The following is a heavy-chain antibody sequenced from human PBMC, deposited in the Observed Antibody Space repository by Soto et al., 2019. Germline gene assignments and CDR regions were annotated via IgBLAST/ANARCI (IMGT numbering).Heavy chain of an antibody. CDR2: ISASGDTT. CDR1: GFSFSTCA. V-gene: IGHV3-23*01. J-gene: IGHJ4*02. Sequence: EVQLLESGGGVVQPGGSLRLSCAASGFSFSTCAVSWVRQAPGKGREWVSSISASGDTTHYAESVRGRFTISRDNSRNTLHLQMSSLTAEDTAIYSCAAQATGYFVPFDFWGRGTLVTVSS. CDR3: AAQATGYFVPFDF. D-gene: IGHD3-22*01.